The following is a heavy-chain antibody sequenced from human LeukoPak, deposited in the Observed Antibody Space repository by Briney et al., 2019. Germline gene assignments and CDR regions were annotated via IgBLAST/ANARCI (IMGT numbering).Heavy chain of an antibody. CDR1: GFTFSDYY. Sequence: GGSLRLSCAASGFTFSDYYMSWIRQAPGKGLEWVSYISSSGYTIYYAHSVKGRFTISRDNAKNSVYLQMNSLRAEDTAVYYCARPDCSGGSCYPPFDYWGQGSLVTVSS. V-gene: IGHV3-11*01. D-gene: IGHD2-15*01. CDR3: ARPDCSGGSCYPPFDY. CDR2: ISSSGYTI. J-gene: IGHJ4*02.